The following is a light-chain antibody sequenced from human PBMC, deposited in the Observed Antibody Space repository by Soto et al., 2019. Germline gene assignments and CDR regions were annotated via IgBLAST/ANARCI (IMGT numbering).Light chain of an antibody. V-gene: IGLV2-14*03. J-gene: IGLJ1*01. CDR3: TSFTTAYTHV. Sequence: QSALTQPGSVSGSPGQSITVSCTGTSSDIGRYDYVSWYQQHPGKVPKLLIYDVTNRPSGVSNRFSGSKSGNTASLTISGLQAEDEADYYCTSFTTAYTHVFGTGTKVTVL. CDR2: DVT. CDR1: SSDIGRYDY.